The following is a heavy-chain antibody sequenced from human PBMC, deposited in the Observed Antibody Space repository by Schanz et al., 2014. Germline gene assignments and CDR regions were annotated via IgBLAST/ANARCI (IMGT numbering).Heavy chain of an antibody. D-gene: IGHD7-27*01. V-gene: IGHV3-7*01. J-gene: IGHJ4*02. CDR2: IKQDGSEK. CDR3: AKYGGELGVSFEY. Sequence: EVLLVDSGGGLVQPGGSLRLSCAASGFTFSSYWMSWVRQAPGEGLEWVANIKQDGSEKYYVDSVKGRFTISRDNAKNSLYLQMNSLRPEDTAVYYCAKYGGELGVSFEYWGQGTLVTVSS. CDR1: GFTFSSYW.